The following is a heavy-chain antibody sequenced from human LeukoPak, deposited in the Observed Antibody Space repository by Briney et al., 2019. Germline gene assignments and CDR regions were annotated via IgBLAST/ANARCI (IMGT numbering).Heavy chain of an antibody. CDR1: GGSFSAYY. CDR2: INHSGSA. Sequence: SETLSLTCAVSGGSFSAYYWTWIRQPPGKGLEWIGEINHSGSANYNPSLKSRVTISLDTSKNQFSLKLSSVTAADTAVYYCARACSSTSCYIPYYGMDVWGQGTTVTVSS. D-gene: IGHD2-2*02. V-gene: IGHV4-34*01. J-gene: IGHJ6*02. CDR3: ARACSSTSCYIPYYGMDV.